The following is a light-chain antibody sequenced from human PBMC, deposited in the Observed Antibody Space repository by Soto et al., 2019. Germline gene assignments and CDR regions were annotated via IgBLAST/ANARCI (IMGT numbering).Light chain of an antibody. CDR2: GAS. CDR3: PQDCRSLGIA. Sequence: ELTKSRVTLSLSTGERATLSCGASQTVTSNFLAWYQETPGQAPRLRIYGASSRATGIPDRFSGSESGTDFTLTISRLEPEDFALYDCPQDCRSLGIAFGG. J-gene: IGKJ4*01. CDR1: QTVTSNF. V-gene: IGKV3-20*01.